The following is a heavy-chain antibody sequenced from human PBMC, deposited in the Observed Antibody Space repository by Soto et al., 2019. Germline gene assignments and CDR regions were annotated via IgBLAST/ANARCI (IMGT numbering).Heavy chain of an antibody. CDR1: GFIFSSSA. V-gene: IGHV3-23*01. CDR2: ISGSGGSI. J-gene: IGHJ4*02. Sequence: PGGSLRLSCSASGFIFSSSAMNWVRQAPGKGLEWVSAISGSGGSIYYADSVKGRFTISRDNSKNTLYLQMNSLRAEDTAVYYCAKDRDIAVAGTADYWGQGTLVTVSS. CDR3: AKDRDIAVAGTADY. D-gene: IGHD6-19*01.